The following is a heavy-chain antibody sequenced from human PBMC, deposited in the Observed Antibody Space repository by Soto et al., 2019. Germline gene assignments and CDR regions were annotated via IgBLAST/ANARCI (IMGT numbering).Heavy chain of an antibody. J-gene: IGHJ6*02. CDR1: GGTFSSYA. CDR2: IIPIFGTA. D-gene: IGHD1-26*01. Sequence: SVKVSCKASGGTFSSYAVSWARQAPGQGLEWMGGIIPIFGTANYAQKFQGRVTITADESTSTAYMELSSLRSEDTAVYYCARSSWAVGTLKRYYYYGMDVWGQGTTVTVSS. V-gene: IGHV1-69*13. CDR3: ARSSWAVGTLKRYYYYGMDV.